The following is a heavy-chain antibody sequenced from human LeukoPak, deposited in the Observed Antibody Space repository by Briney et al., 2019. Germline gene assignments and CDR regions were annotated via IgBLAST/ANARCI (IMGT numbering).Heavy chain of an antibody. Sequence: SETLSLTCTVSGGSIISSDYHWGWVRQLPGKELEWIGTVSYSGNTDYNPSLRSRVTISVDTSNNQFSLRLGSVTAADTAVYHCARHCCSGPAKRVFDIWGQGTMVTVSS. J-gene: IGHJ3*02. V-gene: IGHV4-39*01. CDR3: ARHCCSGPAKRVFDI. CDR1: GGSIISSDYH. CDR2: VSYSGNT. D-gene: IGHD2-15*01.